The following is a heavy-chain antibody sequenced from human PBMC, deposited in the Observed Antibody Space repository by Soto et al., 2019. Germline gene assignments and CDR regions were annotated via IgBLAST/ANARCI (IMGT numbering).Heavy chain of an antibody. Sequence: QLQLQESGPGLVKPSDTLSLTCTVSGGSISSSSYYWGWIRQPPGKGLEWIGSIYYSGSTYYNRSLKSRVTISVETSQNQFSLKLSSVTAADTAVYYCARHDIAAAGAMDVWGQGTTVTVSS. V-gene: IGHV4-39*01. D-gene: IGHD6-13*01. CDR3: ARHDIAAAGAMDV. CDR1: GGSISSSSYY. J-gene: IGHJ6*02. CDR2: IYYSGST.